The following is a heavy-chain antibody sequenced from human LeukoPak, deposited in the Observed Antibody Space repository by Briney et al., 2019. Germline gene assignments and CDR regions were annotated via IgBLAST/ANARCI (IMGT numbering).Heavy chain of an antibody. CDR3: VRGRLNWDYDFDY. J-gene: IGHJ4*02. Sequence: PSGTLTLTCAAYGGSFVGLHLSWIRQSPGKGLEWLGEGSHAGSTNYNPSLKGRVSISVDTSRDQFSLKLTSVTAADTAMYYCVRGRLNWDYDFDYWGPGTLVTVSS. CDR1: GGSFVGLH. D-gene: IGHD1-7*01. CDR2: GSHAGST. V-gene: IGHV4-34*01.